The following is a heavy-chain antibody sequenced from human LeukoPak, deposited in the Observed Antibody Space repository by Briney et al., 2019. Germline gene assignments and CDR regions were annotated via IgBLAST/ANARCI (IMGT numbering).Heavy chain of an antibody. D-gene: IGHD3-3*01. CDR1: GFTFSSYS. V-gene: IGHV3-21*01. J-gene: IGHJ3*02. CDR3: AREKKVLRSEFWSGYDAFDI. Sequence: GGSLRLSCAASGFTFSSYSMNWVRQAPGKGLEWVSSISSSSSYIYYADSVKGRFTISRDNAKNSLYLQMNSLRAEDTAVYYCAREKKVLRSEFWSGYDAFDIWGQGTMVTVSS. CDR2: ISSSSSYI.